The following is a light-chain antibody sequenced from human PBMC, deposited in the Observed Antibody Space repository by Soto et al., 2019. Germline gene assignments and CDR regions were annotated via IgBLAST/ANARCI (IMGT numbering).Light chain of an antibody. CDR3: GSYSGTNYHYV. V-gene: IGLV2-8*01. CDR1: NKDVGGYNY. Sequence: QSALTQPPSASGPFGQSVTITCTENNKDVGGYNYVPWYQQHPGKAPKLMIYEVSERPSGVPDRFSCSKSGNTASLTVSGLHADDEADNFCGSYSGTNYHYVFGTGTKVTVL. CDR2: EVS. J-gene: IGLJ1*01.